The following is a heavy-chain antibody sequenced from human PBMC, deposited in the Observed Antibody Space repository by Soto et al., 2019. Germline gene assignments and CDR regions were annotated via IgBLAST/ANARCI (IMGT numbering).Heavy chain of an antibody. CDR3: ASSDSSMGLVY. D-gene: IGHD3-22*01. J-gene: IGHJ4*02. CDR2: ISYDGSNK. V-gene: IGHV3-30-3*01. CDR1: GFTFSSYA. Sequence: QVQLVESGGGVVQPGRSLRLSCAASGFTFSSYAMHWVRQAPGKGLEWVAVISYDGSNKYYADSVKGRFTISRDNSKNTLYLQMNSLRAEDTDVYYCASSDSSMGLVYWGQGTLVTVSS.